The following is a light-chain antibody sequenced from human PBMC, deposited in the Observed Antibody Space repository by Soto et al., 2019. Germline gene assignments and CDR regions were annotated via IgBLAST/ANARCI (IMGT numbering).Light chain of an antibody. CDR2: EVT. Sequence: QSAMSQPAAVSASPGQSTNISCSGAISDVGTYHYVSWYQHHPGKPPKLLIHEVTHRPPGVAARFSGSKSGNTASLTISGLQAEDEAVYYRSSYRKSNTLVFGTGTKVTVL. CDR3: SSYRKSNTLV. CDR1: ISDVGTYHY. J-gene: IGLJ1*01. V-gene: IGLV2-14*01.